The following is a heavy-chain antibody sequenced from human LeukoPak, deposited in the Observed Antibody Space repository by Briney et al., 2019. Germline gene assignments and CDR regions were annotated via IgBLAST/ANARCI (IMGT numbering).Heavy chain of an antibody. Sequence: ASVKVSCKASGYTFTGYYIHWVRQAPGQGLEWMGWINTNSGCTNYAQKFQGRVTMTRGTSISTAYMELSRLRSDDTAVYYCAKVMGSGQWLVEREDFDIWGQGTMVTVSS. D-gene: IGHD6-19*01. V-gene: IGHV1-2*02. CDR3: AKVMGSGQWLVEREDFDI. J-gene: IGHJ3*02. CDR2: INTNSGCT. CDR1: GYTFTGYY.